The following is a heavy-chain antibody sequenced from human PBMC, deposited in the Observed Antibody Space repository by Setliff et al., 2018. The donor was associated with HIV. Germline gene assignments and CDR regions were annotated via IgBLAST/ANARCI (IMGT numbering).Heavy chain of an antibody. CDR2: IYSSGST. J-gene: IGHJ4*02. V-gene: IGHV4-4*07. CDR3: ARLGCTSCPMGY. D-gene: IGHD2-2*01. CDR1: GGSISSYY. Sequence: PSETLSLTCTVSGGSISSYYWSWIRQPAGKGLEWIGRIYSSGSTNYNPSLESRVTMSVDTSKNQFSLNLRSLTAADTAVYYCARLGCTSCPMGYWGQGTLVTVSS.